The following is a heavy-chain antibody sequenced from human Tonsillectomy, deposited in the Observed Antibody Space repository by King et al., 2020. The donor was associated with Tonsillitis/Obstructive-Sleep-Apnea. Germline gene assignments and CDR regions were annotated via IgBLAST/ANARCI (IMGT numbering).Heavy chain of an antibody. CDR3: ARGPGYYYDSSGYYWNWFDP. D-gene: IGHD3-22*01. CDR2: IIPIFGTA. CDR1: GGTFSSYA. J-gene: IGHJ5*02. Sequence: VQLVESGAEVKKPGSSVKVSCKASGGTFSSYAISWVRQAPGQGLEWMGGIIPIFGTANYSTKFQGRVTITADESTSTAYMELSSLRSEDTAVYYCARGPGYYYDSSGYYWNWFDPWGQGTLVTVSS. V-gene: IGHV1-69*01.